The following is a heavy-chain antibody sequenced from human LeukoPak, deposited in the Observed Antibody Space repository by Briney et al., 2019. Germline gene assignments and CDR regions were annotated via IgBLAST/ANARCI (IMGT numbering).Heavy chain of an antibody. CDR3: ARASYCSSTSCYSYYYYGMDV. CDR2: IIPILGIA. V-gene: IGHV1-69*04. D-gene: IGHD2-2*01. J-gene: IGHJ6*02. CDR1: GGTFSSYA. Sequence: SVKVSCKASGGTFSSYAISWVRQAPGQGLEWMGRIIPILGIANYAQKFQGRVTITADKSTRTAYMELSSLRSEDTAVYYCARASYCSSTSCYSYYYYGMDVWGQGTTVTVSS.